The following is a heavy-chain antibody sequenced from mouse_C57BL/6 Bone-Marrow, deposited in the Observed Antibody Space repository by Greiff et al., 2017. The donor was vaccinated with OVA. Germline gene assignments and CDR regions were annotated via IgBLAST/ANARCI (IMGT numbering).Heavy chain of an antibody. CDR1: GFTFSSYG. V-gene: IGHV5-6*01. D-gene: IGHD2-1*01. CDR2: ISSGGSYT. Sequence: EVQLVESGGDLVKPGGSLKLSCAASGFTFSSYGMSWVRQTPDKRLEWVATISSGGSYTYYPDSVKGRFTISRDNAKNTLYLQMSSLKSEDTAMYYCARHEGGNSFAYWGQGTLVTVSA. CDR3: ARHEGGNSFAY. J-gene: IGHJ3*01.